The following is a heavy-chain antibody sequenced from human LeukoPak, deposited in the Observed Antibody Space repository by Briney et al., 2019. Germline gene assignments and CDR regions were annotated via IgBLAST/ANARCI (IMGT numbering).Heavy chain of an antibody. J-gene: IGHJ4*02. D-gene: IGHD5-12*01. CDR3: ARHGGGYDYDY. V-gene: IGHV4-59*08. CDR2: IYYSGST. CDR1: GGSISTYY. Sequence: PSETLSLTCTVSGGSISTYYWSWIRQPPGKGLEWIGYIYYSGSTNYNPSLKSRVTISEDTSKNQFSLKLSSVTAADTAVYYCARHGGGYDYDYWGQGTLVTVSS.